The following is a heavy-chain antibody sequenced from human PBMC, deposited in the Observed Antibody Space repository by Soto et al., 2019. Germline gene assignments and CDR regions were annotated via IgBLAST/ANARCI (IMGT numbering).Heavy chain of an antibody. J-gene: IGHJ3*02. CDR1: GGSISSYY. CDR3: AKRYSGYDDAFDI. D-gene: IGHD5-12*01. V-gene: IGHV4-59*08. CDR2: IYYSGNT. Sequence: SETLSLTCTVSGGSISSYYWSWIRQPPGKGLEWIGYIYYSGNTNYNPSLKSRVTISVDTSKNQFSLKLSSVTAADTAVYYCAKRYSGYDDAFDIWGQGTMVTVSS.